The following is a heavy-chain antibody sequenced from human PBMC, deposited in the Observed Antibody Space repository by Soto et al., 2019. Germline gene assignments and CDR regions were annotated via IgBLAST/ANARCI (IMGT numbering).Heavy chain of an antibody. D-gene: IGHD6-19*01. CDR2: INPNSGAT. V-gene: IGHV1-2*06. CDR1: GYTFTGYF. CDR3: ARAWDSSGWSLFFDY. J-gene: IGHJ4*02. Sequence: ASVKVSCKASGYTFTGYFIHWLRHAPGQGLEWMGRINPNSGATNYARKFQDRVTMTRDTSINTAYMELSSLRSEDTAVYYCARAWDSSGWSLFFDYWGQGTLVTVSS.